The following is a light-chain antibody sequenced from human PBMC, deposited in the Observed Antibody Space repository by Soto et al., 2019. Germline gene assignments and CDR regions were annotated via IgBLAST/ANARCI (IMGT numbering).Light chain of an antibody. J-gene: IGKJ4*01. CDR2: GAS. Sequence: EIVRTQSPATLSVSPGERATLSCRASQSVSSNLAWYQQKPGQAPRLLIYGASPRATGIPARFSGSGSGTKFTLTISSLQSEDFAVYYCQQYNDWPRKLTFGGGTKVDI. CDR3: QQYNDWPRKLT. V-gene: IGKV3-15*01. CDR1: QSVSSN.